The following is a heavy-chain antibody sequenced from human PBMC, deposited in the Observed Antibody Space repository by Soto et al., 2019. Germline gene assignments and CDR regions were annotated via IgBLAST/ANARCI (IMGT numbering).Heavy chain of an antibody. CDR3: AKCVVLLTTSGGWCNWFDP. Sequence: GGSLRLPCTASEFTFSNYAMSWVRQAPGKGLEWVSGISADGAGTYYAASVKGRFTISRNNSNNTLYVQMDRLRAEDTAVYYCAKCVVLLTTSGGWCNWFDPWGQGTLVTVSS. D-gene: IGHD2-21*02. J-gene: IGHJ5*02. CDR1: EFTFSNYA. CDR2: ISADGAGT. V-gene: IGHV3-23*01.